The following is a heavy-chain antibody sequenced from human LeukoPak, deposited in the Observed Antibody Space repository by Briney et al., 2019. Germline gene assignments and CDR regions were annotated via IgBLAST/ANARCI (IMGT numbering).Heavy chain of an antibody. V-gene: IGHV4-30-4*08. CDR2: IYYSGST. CDR3: ARDVYCSSTSCYPH. CDR1: GGSISSGDYE. D-gene: IGHD2-2*01. J-gene: IGHJ4*02. Sequence: SETLSLTCTVSGGSISSGDYEWSWIRQPPGKGLEWIGYIYYSGSTYYNPSLKSRVNISVDTSKNQYSLKLSSVTAADTAVYYCARDVYCSSTSCYPHWGQGTLVTVSS.